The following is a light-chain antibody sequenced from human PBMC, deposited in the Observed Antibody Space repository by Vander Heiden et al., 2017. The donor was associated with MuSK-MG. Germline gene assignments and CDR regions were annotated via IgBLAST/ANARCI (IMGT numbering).Light chain of an antibody. CDR3: QQSDSTPPLT. V-gene: IGKV1-39*01. J-gene: IGKJ4*01. CDR1: QSISSY. CDR2: AAS. Sequence: DIQMTQSPSSLSASVGDRVTITCRASQSISSYLNWYQQKPGKAPKLLIYAASSLQSGVPSRFSGSGYGTDFTLTISSLQPEDFAPYYCQQSDSTPPLTFGGGTKVEIK.